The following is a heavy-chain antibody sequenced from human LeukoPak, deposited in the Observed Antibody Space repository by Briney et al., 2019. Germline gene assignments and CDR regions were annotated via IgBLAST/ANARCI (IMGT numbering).Heavy chain of an antibody. D-gene: IGHD3-3*01. CDR3: ARSTIFGAIDY. Sequence: PSETLSLTCTVSGDSISGNSFYWGWIRQPPGRGLEWIGSIFYSGTTYYNPSLKSRVSISVDTSKNQFSLKLSSVTAADTAVYYCARSTIFGAIDYWGQGTLVTVSS. V-gene: IGHV4-39*01. CDR2: IFYSGTT. J-gene: IGHJ4*02. CDR1: GDSISGNSFY.